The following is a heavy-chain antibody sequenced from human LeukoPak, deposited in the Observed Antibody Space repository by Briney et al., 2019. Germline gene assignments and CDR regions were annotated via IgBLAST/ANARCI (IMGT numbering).Heavy chain of an antibody. D-gene: IGHD3-3*01. CDR2: ISIDGSRE. Sequence: GGSLRLSCAASGFTFSRCAMHWVRQAPGKGLEWVAVISIDGSREHYADSVKGRFTISRDNSKNTVYLQMNSLRPEDTAVYYCAREGEDDFWSGFDFWGQGTLVTVSS. CDR3: AREGEDDFWSGFDF. V-gene: IGHV3-30*01. J-gene: IGHJ4*02. CDR1: GFTFSRCA.